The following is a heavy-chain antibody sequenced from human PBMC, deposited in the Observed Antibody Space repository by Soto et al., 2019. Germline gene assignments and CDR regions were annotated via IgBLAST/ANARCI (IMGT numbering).Heavy chain of an antibody. CDR2: ISFDGSNK. D-gene: IGHD6-19*01. Sequence: QVQLVVSGGGVVQPGRSLRLSCAASGFTFSSSGMHWVRQAPGKGLEWVAVISFDGSNKYYADSVKGRFTISRDNSKNTLYLQMNGLRAEDTAVYYCAIDFSGWYGSSEYGFWGQGTLVTVSS. J-gene: IGHJ4*02. V-gene: IGHV3-30*03. CDR1: GFTFSSSG. CDR3: AIDFSGWYGSSEYGF.